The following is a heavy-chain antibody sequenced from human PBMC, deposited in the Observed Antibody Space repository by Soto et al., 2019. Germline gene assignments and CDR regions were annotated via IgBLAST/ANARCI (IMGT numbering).Heavy chain of an antibody. D-gene: IGHD3-16*01. J-gene: IGHJ4*02. CDR3: IKESSPGGHDY. CDR2: IYGNSKRI. CDR1: GSTFDDYA. V-gene: IGHV3-9*01. Sequence: EVQLVESGGGLVQPGTSLRLSCVASGSTFDDYAMHWIRQAPGKGPEWVSGIYGNSKRIDYAESVKGRFTTSRDNAKSSLYLQMNDLRAEDTDLYYGIKESSPGGHDYWGQGPLVTVSS.